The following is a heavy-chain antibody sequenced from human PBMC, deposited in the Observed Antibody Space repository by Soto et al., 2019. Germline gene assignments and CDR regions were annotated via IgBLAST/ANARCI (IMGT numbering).Heavy chain of an antibody. J-gene: IGHJ5*02. CDR1: GFMFSDYA. CDR3: AKDAIANDGIWLMDS. V-gene: IGHV3-23*01. CDR2: LLRPGRST. D-gene: IGHD3-16*01. Sequence: GGSLRLSCAASGFMFSDYAMTWARQAPGKELEWVSGLLRPGRSTSYADSVKGRFTISGDTSANTVYLQMDSLRAEDTAVYYCAKDAIANDGIWLMDSWGQGTVVTVSS.